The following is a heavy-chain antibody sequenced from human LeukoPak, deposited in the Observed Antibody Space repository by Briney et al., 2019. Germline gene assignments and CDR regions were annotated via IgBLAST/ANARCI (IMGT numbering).Heavy chain of an antibody. Sequence: PSETLSLTCTVSGGSISSYYWSWIRQPPGKGLEWIGYIYYGGNTNYNPSLQSRVTISVDTSKSQFSRKLSSVTAADTAVYYCARLTRRSGNYFDYWGQGTLVTVSS. CDR2: IYYGGNT. CDR3: ARLTRRSGNYFDY. CDR1: GGSISSYY. V-gene: IGHV4-59*01. D-gene: IGHD1-1*01. J-gene: IGHJ4*02.